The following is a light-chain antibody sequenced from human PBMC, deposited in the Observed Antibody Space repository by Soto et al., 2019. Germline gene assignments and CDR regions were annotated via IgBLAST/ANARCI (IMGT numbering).Light chain of an antibody. V-gene: IGLV2-8*01. J-gene: IGLJ2*01. Sequence: QSALTQPPSASGSPGQSVTISCTGTSSDVGGYNYVSWYQQHPGKVPKLMIYEVNTRPSGVPDRFSGSKSGNTASLTVSGLQAEDEDDYYCSSYGGSNNLIFGGGTKLTVL. CDR3: SSYGGSNNLI. CDR1: SSDVGGYNY. CDR2: EVN.